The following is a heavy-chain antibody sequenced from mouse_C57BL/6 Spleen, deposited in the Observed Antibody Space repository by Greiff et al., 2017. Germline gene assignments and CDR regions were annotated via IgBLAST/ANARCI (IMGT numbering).Heavy chain of an antibody. CDR3: ARGVPYAMDD. CDR2: IYPGSGST. J-gene: IGHJ4*01. Sequence: VQLQQSGPELVKPGASVKISCKASGYSFTSYYIHWVKQRPGQGLEWIGWIYPGSGSTKYNEKFKGKATLTADTSSSTAYMPLSSLKSEDSAVYFCARGVPYAMDDWGQGTTVTVSS. V-gene: IGHV1-66*01. CDR1: GYSFTSYY.